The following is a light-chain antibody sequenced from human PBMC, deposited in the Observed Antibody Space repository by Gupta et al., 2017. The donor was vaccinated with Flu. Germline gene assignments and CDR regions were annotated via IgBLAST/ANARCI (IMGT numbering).Light chain of an antibody. J-gene: IGKJ1*01. V-gene: IGKV4-1*01. Sequence: STGERATINCKSCSSGLVSSNNNTYLHWFQQKPGQPPRRLIYRVSTRESGVPDRFSGSGSGTDFTLNISRLQAEDVAVYYCKQGARSPSAFGRGTKVEIK. CDR2: RVS. CDR3: KQGARSPSA. CDR1: SSGLVSSNNNTY.